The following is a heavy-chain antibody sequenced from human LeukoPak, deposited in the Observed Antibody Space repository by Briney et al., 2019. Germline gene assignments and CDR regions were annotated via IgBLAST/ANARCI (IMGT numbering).Heavy chain of an antibody. D-gene: IGHD5-24*01. CDR3: ARVAEGLQFDSDWFDP. V-gene: IGHV1-18*01. Sequence: GASVKVSCKASGYTFTSYGIRWVRQAPGQGLEWMGWISAYNGNTNYAQKLQGRGTMTTDTSTSTAYMELRSLRSDDTAVYYCARVAEGLQFDSDWFDPWGQGTLVTVSS. CDR1: GYTFTSYG. J-gene: IGHJ5*02. CDR2: ISAYNGNT.